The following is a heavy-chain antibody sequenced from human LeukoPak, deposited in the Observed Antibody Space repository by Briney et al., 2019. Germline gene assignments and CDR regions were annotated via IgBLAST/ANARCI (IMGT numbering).Heavy chain of an antibody. Sequence: TGGSLRLSCAASGFTFSSYAMHWVRQAPGKGLEWVAVISYDGSNKYYADSVKGRFTISRDNSKNTLFLQMSSLRADDTAVYYCVREQTTLTKFAFDIWGLGTMVTVSS. CDR3: VREQTTLTKFAFDI. D-gene: IGHD4-17*01. CDR1: GFTFSSYA. CDR2: ISYDGSNK. V-gene: IGHV3-30*04. J-gene: IGHJ3*02.